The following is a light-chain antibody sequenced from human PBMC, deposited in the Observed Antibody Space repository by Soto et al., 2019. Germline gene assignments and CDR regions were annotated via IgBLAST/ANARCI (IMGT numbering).Light chain of an antibody. J-gene: IGLJ3*02. CDR1: SSSIGINY. V-gene: IGLV1-47*02. Sequence: QSVLTQPPSASGTPGQRVTISCSGSSSSIGINYVYWYQHLPGTAPKLVIHNNDQRPSRVPDRFSGSKSGTSASLAISGLRSEDEADYYCAAWDDSLSGWVFGGGTKLTVL. CDR2: NND. CDR3: AAWDDSLSGWV.